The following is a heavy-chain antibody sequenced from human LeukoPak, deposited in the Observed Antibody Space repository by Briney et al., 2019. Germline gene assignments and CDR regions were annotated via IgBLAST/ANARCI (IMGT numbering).Heavy chain of an antibody. Sequence: SETLSLTCTVSGGSISSSSYYWGWIRQPPGKGLEWIGSIYYSGSTYYNPSLKSRVTISVDTSKNQFSLKLSSVTAADTAVYYCARGPGDTIFGVVIEINWFDPWGQGTLVTVSS. V-gene: IGHV4-39*07. D-gene: IGHD3-3*01. CDR1: GGSISSSSYY. CDR3: ARGPGDTIFGVVIEINWFDP. J-gene: IGHJ5*02. CDR2: IYYSGST.